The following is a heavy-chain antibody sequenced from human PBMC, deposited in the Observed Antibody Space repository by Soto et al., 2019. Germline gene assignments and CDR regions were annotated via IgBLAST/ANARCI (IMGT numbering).Heavy chain of an antibody. CDR1: GGSFSGYY. V-gene: IGHV4-34*01. J-gene: IGHJ4*02. CDR2: INHSGST. D-gene: IGHD3-9*01. CDR3: ASVPYYDILTGLSYYFDY. Sequence: SETLSLTCAVYGGSFSGYYWSWIRQPPGKGLEWIGEINHSGSTNYNPSLKSRVTISVDTSKNQFSLKLSSVTAADTAVYYCASVPYYDILTGLSYYFDYWGQGTLVTVSS.